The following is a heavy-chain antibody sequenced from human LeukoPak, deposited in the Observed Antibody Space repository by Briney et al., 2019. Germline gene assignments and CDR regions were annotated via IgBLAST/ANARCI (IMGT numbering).Heavy chain of an antibody. D-gene: IGHD6-13*01. CDR2: TSGSGGST. CDR1: GFTFSSYA. Sequence: AGGSLRLSCAASGFTFSSYAMSWVRQAPGKGLEWVSATSGSGGSTYYADSVKGRFTISRDNSKNTLFLQMNSLRVEDTAIYYCAKDAAGPEYWGQGTRVTVSS. CDR3: AKDAAGPEY. V-gene: IGHV3-23*01. J-gene: IGHJ4*02.